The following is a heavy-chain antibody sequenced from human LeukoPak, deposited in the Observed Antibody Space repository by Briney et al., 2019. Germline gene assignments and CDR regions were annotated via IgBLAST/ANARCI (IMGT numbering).Heavy chain of an antibody. CDR1: GFTLSNSW. J-gene: IGHJ5*02. Sequence: GGSLRLSCAASGFTLSNSWIHWVRHAPGKGLVWVSRINSDGSTTTYADSVKGRFTISRDNAKNTLYLQMNSLRAEDTAVYYCARAARADCTSPTCHSWLAPWGQGTQVTVSS. V-gene: IGHV3-74*01. CDR3: ARAARADCTSPTCHSWLAP. CDR2: INSDGSTT. D-gene: IGHD2/OR15-2a*01.